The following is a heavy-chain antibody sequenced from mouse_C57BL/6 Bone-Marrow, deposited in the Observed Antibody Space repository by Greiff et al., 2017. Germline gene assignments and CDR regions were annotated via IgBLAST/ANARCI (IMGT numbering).Heavy chain of an antibody. V-gene: IGHV2-5*01. CDR1: GFSLTSYG. CDR2: IWRGGST. D-gene: IGHD1-1*01. CDR3: AKMGNYGSSYPYWYFDV. J-gene: IGHJ1*03. Sequence: QVQLQQSGPGLVQPSQSLSITCTVSGFSLTSYGVHWVRQSPGKGLEWLGVIWRGGSTDYNAAFMYRLSITKDNSKSQVFFKMNSLQADDTAIYYWAKMGNYGSSYPYWYFDVWGTGTTVTVSS.